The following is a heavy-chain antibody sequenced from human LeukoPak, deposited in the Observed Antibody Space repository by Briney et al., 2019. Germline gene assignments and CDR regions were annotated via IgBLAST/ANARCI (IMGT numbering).Heavy chain of an antibody. Sequence: PGGSLRLSCAASGFTFSSYWMSWVRQAPGKGLEWVSYISSGSNYIYYADSEKGRFTISRDNAKNSLYLQMNSLRAEDTAVYYCARECHGDQGYGMDVWGQGTTVTVSS. CDR3: ARECHGDQGYGMDV. CDR1: GFTFSSYW. D-gene: IGHD4-17*01. CDR2: ISSGSNYI. V-gene: IGHV3-21*01. J-gene: IGHJ6*02.